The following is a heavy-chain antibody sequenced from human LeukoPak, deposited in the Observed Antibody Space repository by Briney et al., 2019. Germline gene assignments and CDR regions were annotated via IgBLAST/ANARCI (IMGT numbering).Heavy chain of an antibody. D-gene: IGHD5-18*01. CDR2: IYPGDSDT. CDR3: ARMELVELWPYLIDY. Sequence: GESLKISCKGSGYSFTSYWIGWVRQMPGKGLEWMGIIYPGDSDTRYSPSFQGQVTISADKSISTAYLQWSSLKASDTAMYYCARMELVELWPYLIDYWGQGTLVTVSS. CDR1: GYSFTSYW. J-gene: IGHJ4*02. V-gene: IGHV5-51*01.